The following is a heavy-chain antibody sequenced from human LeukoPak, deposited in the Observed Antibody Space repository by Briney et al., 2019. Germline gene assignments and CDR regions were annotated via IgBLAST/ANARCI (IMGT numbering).Heavy chain of an antibody. CDR2: ISYDGSNK. CDR1: GFTFSSYG. Sequence: SGGSLRLSCAASGFTFSSYGMHWVRQAPGKGLEWVAVISYDGSNKYYADSVKGRFTISRDNSKNTLYLQMNSLRAEDTAVHYCAKDRSQYSSSWYRGFDYWGQGTLVTVSS. D-gene: IGHD6-13*01. J-gene: IGHJ4*02. CDR3: AKDRSQYSSSWYRGFDY. V-gene: IGHV3-30*18.